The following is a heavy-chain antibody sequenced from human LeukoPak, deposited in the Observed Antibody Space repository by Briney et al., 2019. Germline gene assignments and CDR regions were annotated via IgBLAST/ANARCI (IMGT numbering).Heavy chain of an antibody. CDR3: AKKFRGTTVISGDYFDY. J-gene: IGHJ4*02. Sequence: PGGSLRLSCAASGFTFSSYGMRWVRQTPGKGLEWVAVMSSDGSKKYYADSVKGRFTISRDNSKNTLYLQMNSLRAEDTAVYYCAKKFRGTTVISGDYFDYWGQGTLVTVSS. CDR1: GFTFSSYG. D-gene: IGHD4-17*01. CDR2: MSSDGSKK. V-gene: IGHV3-30-3*02.